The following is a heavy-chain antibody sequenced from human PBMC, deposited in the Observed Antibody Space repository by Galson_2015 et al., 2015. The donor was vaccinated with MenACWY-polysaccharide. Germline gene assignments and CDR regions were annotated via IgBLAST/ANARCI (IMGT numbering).Heavy chain of an antibody. D-gene: IGHD2-15*01. CDR1: GSSFPSYW. Sequence: QSGAEVPQPGASLPISCPGSGSSFPSYWIGWVRQMPRKGLEWMGIIYPSASDTRYSPSFQGQVTFSADKSINTAYLQWSSLRASDSAMYYCARHAKYCSGGSCHLDYWGQGTLVTVSS. V-gene: IGHV5-51*01. J-gene: IGHJ4*02. CDR3: ARHAKYCSGGSCHLDY. CDR2: IYPSASDT.